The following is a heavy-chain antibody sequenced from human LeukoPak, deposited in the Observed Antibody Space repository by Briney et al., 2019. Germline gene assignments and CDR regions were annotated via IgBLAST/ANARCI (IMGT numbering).Heavy chain of an antibody. J-gene: IGHJ4*02. CDR2: VSYSGNT. Sequence: PSETLSLTCTVSGGSISSSSYYWGWVRQPPGKGLEWIGSVSYSGNTYYNPSLRSRVTISVDTSKNQFSLKLSSMTAADTAVYYCARNYGDYLFDYWGQGTQVTVSS. CDR1: GGSISSSSYY. V-gene: IGHV4-39*01. CDR3: ARNYGDYLFDY. D-gene: IGHD4-17*01.